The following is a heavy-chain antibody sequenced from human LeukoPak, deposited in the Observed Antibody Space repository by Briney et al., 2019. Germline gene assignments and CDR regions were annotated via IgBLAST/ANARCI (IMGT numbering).Heavy chain of an antibody. CDR2: ISGSGAST. CDR1: GFTFSSYA. D-gene: IGHD2-15*01. Sequence: GASLRLSCAASGFTFSSYAMSWVRQAPGKGLEWVSVISGSGASTYYADSVKGRFTISRDNSKNTLYLQMNSLRAEDTAVYYCARDRQGVVVVAARYFDYWGQGALVTVSS. J-gene: IGHJ4*02. V-gene: IGHV3-23*01. CDR3: ARDRQGVVVVAARYFDY.